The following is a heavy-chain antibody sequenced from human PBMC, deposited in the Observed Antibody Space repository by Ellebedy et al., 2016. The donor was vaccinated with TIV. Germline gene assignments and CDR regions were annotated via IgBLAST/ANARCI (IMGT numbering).Heavy chain of an antibody. J-gene: IGHJ5*02. CDR2: INHSGST. CDR3: ARSGRITMVRGVIYWFDP. Sequence: SETLSLTXAVYGGSFSGYYWSWIRQPPGKGLEWIGEINHSGSTNYNPSLKSRVTISVDTSKNQFSLKLSSVTAADTAVYYCARSGRITMVRGVIYWFDPWGQGTLVTVSS. D-gene: IGHD3-10*01. CDR1: GGSFSGYY. V-gene: IGHV4-34*01.